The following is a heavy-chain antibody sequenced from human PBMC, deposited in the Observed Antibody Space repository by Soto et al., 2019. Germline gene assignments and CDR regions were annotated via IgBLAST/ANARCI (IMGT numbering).Heavy chain of an antibody. CDR3: ASTLSYYYGMDV. CDR1: GYSFTSYW. CDR2: IDPSDSYT. J-gene: IGHJ6*02. Sequence: GASLRISCKGSGYSFTSYWISWVRQMPGKGLEWMGRIDPSDSYTNYSPSFQGHVTISADKSISTAYLQWSSLKASDTAMYYCASTLSYYYGMDVSGQGTTFTLSS. V-gene: IGHV5-10-1*01.